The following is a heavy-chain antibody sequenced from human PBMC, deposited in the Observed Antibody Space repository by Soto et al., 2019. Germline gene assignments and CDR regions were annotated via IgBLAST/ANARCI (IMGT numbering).Heavy chain of an antibody. D-gene: IGHD4-17*01. CDR2: IIPIFGTA. J-gene: IGHJ6*02. CDR3: ARRAKDIHGDYLNPIYYYGMDV. V-gene: IGHV1-69*01. CDR1: GGTFSSYA. Sequence: QVQLVQSGAEVKKPGSSVKVSCKASGGTFSSYAISWVRQAPGQGLEWMGGIIPIFGTANYAQKFQGRVTITAEESTSTAYMELSSLRSEDTAVYYCARRAKDIHGDYLNPIYYYGMDVWGQGTTVTVSS.